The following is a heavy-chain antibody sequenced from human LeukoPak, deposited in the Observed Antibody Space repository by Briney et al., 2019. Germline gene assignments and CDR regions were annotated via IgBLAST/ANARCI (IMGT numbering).Heavy chain of an antibody. CDR1: GFTVSSNY. J-gene: IGHJ3*02. CDR2: IYSGGST. D-gene: IGHD3-22*01. CDR3: AREGRNYYDSSGDAFDI. V-gene: IGHV3-53*01. Sequence: GGSLRLSCAASGFTVSSNYMSWVRQAPGKGLEWVSVIYSGGSTYYADSVKGRFTISRDNSKNTLYLQMNSLRAEDTAVYYCAREGRNYYDSSGDAFDIWGQGTMVTVSS.